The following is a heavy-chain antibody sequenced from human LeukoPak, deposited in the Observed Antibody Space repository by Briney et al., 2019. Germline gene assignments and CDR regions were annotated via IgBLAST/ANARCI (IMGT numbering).Heavy chain of an antibody. CDR2: IYSGGST. CDR3: ARRYGDYHNYGMDV. D-gene: IGHD4-17*01. V-gene: IGHV3-66*04. J-gene: IGHJ6*02. CDR1: GFTVSSNY. Sequence: GGSLRLSCAASGFTVSSNYMSWVRQAPGKGLEWVSVIYSGGSTYYADSVQGRFTISRDNSKNTLYLQMNSLRAEDTAVYYCARRYGDYHNYGMDVWGQGTTVTVSS.